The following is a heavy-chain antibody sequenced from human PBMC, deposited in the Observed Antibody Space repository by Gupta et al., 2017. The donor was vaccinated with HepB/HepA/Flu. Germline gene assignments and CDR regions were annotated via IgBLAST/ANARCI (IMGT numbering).Heavy chain of an antibody. CDR1: GDPFSSFD. CDR2: IRANTGAT. Sequence: QVQLVQSGAEAQKPGASVKVSCKPSGDPFSSFDVNWVRQAPGQGPEWVGWIRANTGATGHAQKFQGRVTLTADASVSTLYMELNSLTSEDTAVYYCARYLPNIGFGPWGQGTLVTVSS. V-gene: IGHV1-8*02. D-gene: IGHD3-10*01. J-gene: IGHJ5*02. CDR3: ARYLPNIGFGP.